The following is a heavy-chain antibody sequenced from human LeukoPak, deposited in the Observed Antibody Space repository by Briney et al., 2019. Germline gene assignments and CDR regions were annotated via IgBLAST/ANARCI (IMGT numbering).Heavy chain of an antibody. Sequence: GSLLLSCAASGFTFSIYGMNWVRPAPGKGPEWVSYIGSRSVTIHYADSAKGRFTMSRDDARKSLYLQMNSLRADDTAVYYCARATRHGYDYWGQGTLVAVSS. CDR1: GFTFSIYG. V-gene: IGHV3-48*04. CDR2: IGSRSVTI. D-gene: IGHD5-24*01. J-gene: IGHJ4*02. CDR3: ARATRHGYDY.